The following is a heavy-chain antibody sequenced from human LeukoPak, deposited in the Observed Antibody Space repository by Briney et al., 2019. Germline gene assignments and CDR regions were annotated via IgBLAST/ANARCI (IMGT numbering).Heavy chain of an antibody. CDR2: IHYSGNT. CDR3: TRDTFGPNDC. V-gene: IGHV4-39*07. J-gene: IGHJ4*02. Sequence: SETLSLTCTVSGGSISSYYWGWIRQPPGKGLEWIGSIHYSGNTYYNPSLKSRVTISVDTSKNQFSLMLRSVTAADTAVYYCTRDTFGPNDCWGQGTLVTVSS. CDR1: GGSISSYY. D-gene: IGHD3-16*01.